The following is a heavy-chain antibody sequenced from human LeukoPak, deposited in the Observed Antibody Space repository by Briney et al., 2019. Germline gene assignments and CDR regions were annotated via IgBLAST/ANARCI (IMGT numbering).Heavy chain of an antibody. CDR2: IYHSGST. D-gene: IGHD5-18*01. CDR1: GGSISSSNW. V-gene: IGHV4-4*02. CDR3: ARDFADTDTRTADVYYTDV. Sequence: SETLSLTCAVSGGSISSSNWWSWVRQPPGKGLEWIGEIYHSGSTNYNPSLKSRVTISVDKSKNQFSLKLSSVTAADTAVYYCARDFADTDTRTADVYYTDVWGKGTTVTVSS. J-gene: IGHJ6*03.